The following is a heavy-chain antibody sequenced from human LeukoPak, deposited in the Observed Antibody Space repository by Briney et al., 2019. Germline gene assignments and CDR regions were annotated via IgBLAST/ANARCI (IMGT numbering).Heavy chain of an antibody. CDR1: GGTFSSYA. D-gene: IGHD1-26*01. CDR2: IIPIFGTA. J-gene: IGHJ3*02. CDR3: ARGSGSALGFDI. V-gene: IGHV1-69*13. Sequence: ASVKVSCTASGGTFSSYAISWVRQAPGQGLEWMGGIIPIFGTANYAQKFQGRVTITADESTSTAYMELSSLRSEDTAVYYCARGSGSALGFDIWGQGTMVTVSS.